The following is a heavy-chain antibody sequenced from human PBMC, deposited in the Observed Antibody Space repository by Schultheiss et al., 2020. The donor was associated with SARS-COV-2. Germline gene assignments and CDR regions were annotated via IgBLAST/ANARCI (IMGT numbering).Heavy chain of an antibody. V-gene: IGHV3-33*01. CDR1: GFTFSSYG. CDR3: ARDLAAAGTWRVYSNYYYYGMDV. Sequence: GGSLRLSCAASGFTFSSYGMHWVRQAPGKGLEWVAVIWYDGSNKYYADSVKGRFTISRDNAKNTLYLQVNSLRAEDTAVYYCARDLAAAGTWRVYSNYYYYGMDVWGQGTTVTVSS. CDR2: IWYDGSNK. J-gene: IGHJ6*02. D-gene: IGHD6-13*01.